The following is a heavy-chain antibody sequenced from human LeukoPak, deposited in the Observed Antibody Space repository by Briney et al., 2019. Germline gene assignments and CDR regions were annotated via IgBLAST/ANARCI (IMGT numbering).Heavy chain of an antibody. V-gene: IGHV3-7*04. Sequence: GGSLRLSCAASGFTFSSYWMSWVRQAPGKGLEWVANIKQDGSEKYYVGSVKGRFTISRDNAKNSLYLQMNSLRAEDTAVYYCARDGGSGTLTDYYYYYGMDVWGQGTTVTVSS. CDR2: IKQDGSEK. D-gene: IGHD3-10*01. J-gene: IGHJ6*02. CDR1: GFTFSSYW. CDR3: ARDGGSGTLTDYYYYYGMDV.